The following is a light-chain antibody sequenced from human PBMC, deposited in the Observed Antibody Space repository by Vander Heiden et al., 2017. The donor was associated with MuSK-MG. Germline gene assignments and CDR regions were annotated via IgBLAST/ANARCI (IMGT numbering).Light chain of an antibody. J-gene: IGKJ4*01. V-gene: IGKV1-12*01. Sequence: DIQMTQSSPSVSASVADSVTITCSASPAVRTWLAWYQQTPGKPPKLLISDASTLQKGVPSRFSGGGCGTDFTLTISSLQPEDVATYYCQQTDSFPRTFGGGTKVEIK. CDR3: QQTDSFPRT. CDR2: DAS. CDR1: PAVRTW.